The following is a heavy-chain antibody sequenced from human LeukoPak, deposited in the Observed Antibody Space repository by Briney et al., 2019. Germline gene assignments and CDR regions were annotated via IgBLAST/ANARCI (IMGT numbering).Heavy chain of an antibody. Sequence: GGSLRLSCAASGFTFSSYWMSWVRQAPGKGLEWVANIKQDGSEKYYVDSVKGRFTISRDNAKNSLYLQMNSLRAEDTAVYYCARDIGAGDPPYMDVWGKGTTVTVSS. V-gene: IGHV3-7*01. CDR2: IKQDGSEK. CDR3: ARDIGAGDPPYMDV. D-gene: IGHD5-12*01. CDR1: GFTFSSYW. J-gene: IGHJ6*03.